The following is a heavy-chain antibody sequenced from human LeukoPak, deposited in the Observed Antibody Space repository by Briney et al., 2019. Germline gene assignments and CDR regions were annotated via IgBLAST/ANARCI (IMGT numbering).Heavy chain of an antibody. CDR2: INSDGSST. CDR3: ARDVHTAQVGAFDI. J-gene: IGHJ3*02. V-gene: IGHV3-74*01. D-gene: IGHD5-18*01. CDR1: GFTFSNYW. Sequence: GGSLRLSCAASGFTFSNYWMYWVRQAPGKGLVWVSRINSDGSSTTYADSVRGRFTISRDNAKNTLYFQMNSLRADDTAVYYCARDVHTAQVGAFDIWGQGTMVTVSS.